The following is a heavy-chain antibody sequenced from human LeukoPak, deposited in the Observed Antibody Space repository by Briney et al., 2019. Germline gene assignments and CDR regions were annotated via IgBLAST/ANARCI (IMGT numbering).Heavy chain of an antibody. D-gene: IGHD2-2*01. Sequence: GASVKVSCKASGYPFTSYNVNWVRQATGQGLEWMGWMNTNSGNTGYSQNFQGRVTMTRDTSTSTVYMELSSLRSEDTAVYYCASFSYCSSTSCYPHDAFDIWGQGTMVTVSS. CDR3: ASFSYCSSTSCYPHDAFDI. CDR1: GYPFTSYN. CDR2: MNTNSGNT. J-gene: IGHJ3*02. V-gene: IGHV1-8*01.